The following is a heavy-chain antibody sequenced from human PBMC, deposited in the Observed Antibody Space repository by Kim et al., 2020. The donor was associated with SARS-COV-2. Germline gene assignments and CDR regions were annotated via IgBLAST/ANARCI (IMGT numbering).Heavy chain of an antibody. J-gene: IGHJ4*02. V-gene: IGHV3-43*02. D-gene: IGHD1-26*01. CDR3: AKDGRVRYYFDY. Sequence: GGSLRLSCAASGFTFDDYAMHWVRQAPGKGLEWVSLISGDGFSTYYADSVKGRFTISRDNSKNSLYLQMNGLRTEDTALYYCAKDGRVRYYFDYWGQGTLVTVSS. CDR1: GFTFDDYA. CDR2: ISGDGFST.